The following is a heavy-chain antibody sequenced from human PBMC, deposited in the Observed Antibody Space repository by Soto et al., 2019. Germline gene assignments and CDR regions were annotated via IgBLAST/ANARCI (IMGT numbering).Heavy chain of an antibody. CDR2: IYSGETT. D-gene: IGHD2-21*02. CDR1: GFNVNSDY. V-gene: IGHV3-53*01. J-gene: IGHJ4*02. CDR3: TRDGRGLGRLSLFEY. Sequence: GGSLRLSCAGSGFNVNSDYMNWVRQTPGKGLEWVASIYSGETTYYADSVRGRFTISSDKSKNTLYFQLSSLRIEDTAVYYCTRDGRGLGRLSLFEYWGQGVLVTVPS.